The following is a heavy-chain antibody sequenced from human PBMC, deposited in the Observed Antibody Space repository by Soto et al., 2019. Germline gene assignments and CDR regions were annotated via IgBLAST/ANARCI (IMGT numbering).Heavy chain of an antibody. CDR2: ISSNGGST. CDR1: GFTFSSYA. J-gene: IGHJ6*03. CDR3: AREYYDFWSGYHPGYMDV. V-gene: IGHV3-64*01. D-gene: IGHD3-3*01. Sequence: EVQLVESGGGLVQPGGSLRLSCAASGFTFSSYAMHWVRQAPGKGLEYVSAISSNGGSTYYANSVKGRFTISRDNSKNTLYLQMGSLRAEDMAVYYCAREYYDFWSGYHPGYMDVCGKGTTVTVSS.